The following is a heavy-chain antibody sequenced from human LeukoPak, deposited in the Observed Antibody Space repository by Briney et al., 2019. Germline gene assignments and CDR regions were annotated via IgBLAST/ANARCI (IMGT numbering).Heavy chain of an antibody. CDR3: ARYPRQWLASDGYFDY. D-gene: IGHD6-19*01. Sequence: PGGSLRLSCAASGFTFSSYWMSWVRQAPGKGLEWVANIKQDGSEKYYVDSVKGRFTISRDNAKNSLYLQMNSLRAEDTAVYYCARYPRQWLASDGYFDYWGQGTLVTVSS. V-gene: IGHV3-7*01. CDR1: GFTFSSYW. J-gene: IGHJ4*02. CDR2: IKQDGSEK.